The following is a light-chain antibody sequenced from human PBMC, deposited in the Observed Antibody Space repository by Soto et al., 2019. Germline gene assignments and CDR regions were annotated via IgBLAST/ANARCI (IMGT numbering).Light chain of an antibody. CDR2: SNN. V-gene: IGLV1-44*01. CDR3: AGWDDSLNAYV. Sequence: QSVLTQPPSASGTPGQRVTISCSGSSSNIGRNTVNWYQHLPGTAPKLLIYSNNQRPSGVPDRFSGAKSGTSASLAISGLQSEDEADYYCAGWDDSLNAYVFGTGTKVTVL. J-gene: IGLJ1*01. CDR1: SSNIGRNT.